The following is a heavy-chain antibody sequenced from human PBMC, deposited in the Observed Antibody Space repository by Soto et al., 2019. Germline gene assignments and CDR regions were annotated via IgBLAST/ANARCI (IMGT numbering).Heavy chain of an antibody. Sequence: GGSLRLSCAASGFTFSSYGMHWVRQAPGKGLEWVALISYDGSNKYYVDSVKGRFTISRDNSKNQFSLQLNSVTPEDTAVYYCARLLTGYPDHYYYGMDVWGQGTTVTVSS. CDR2: ISYDGSNK. CDR3: ARLLTGYPDHYYYGMDV. CDR1: GFTFSSYG. J-gene: IGHJ6*02. D-gene: IGHD3-9*01. V-gene: IGHV3-30*03.